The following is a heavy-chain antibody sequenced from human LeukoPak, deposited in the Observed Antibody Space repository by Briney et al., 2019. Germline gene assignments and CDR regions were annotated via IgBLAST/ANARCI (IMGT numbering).Heavy chain of an antibody. Sequence: KVSCKASGGTFSSYAISWVRQAPGQGLEWMGGIIPIFGTANYAQKFQGRVTITADESTSTAYMELSSLRSEDTAVYHCARFVTTSHYFDYWGQGTLVTVSS. V-gene: IGHV1-69*01. CDR3: ARFVTTSHYFDY. D-gene: IGHD4-11*01. CDR2: IIPIFGTA. J-gene: IGHJ4*02. CDR1: GGTFSSYA.